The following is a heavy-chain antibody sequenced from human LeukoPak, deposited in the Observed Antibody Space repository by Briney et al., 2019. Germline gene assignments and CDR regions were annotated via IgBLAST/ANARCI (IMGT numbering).Heavy chain of an antibody. CDR3: ARDYGMDV. CDR1: GFTFSSYW. J-gene: IGHJ6*02. CDR2: ITGDESNA. Sequence: GGSLRLSCAASGFTFSSYWMHWVRQAPGKGLVWVSRITGDESNARYADSVKGRFTISRDNAKNTLFLQMNSLRAEDTAAYYCARDYGMDVWGQGTTVTVSS. V-gene: IGHV3-74*01.